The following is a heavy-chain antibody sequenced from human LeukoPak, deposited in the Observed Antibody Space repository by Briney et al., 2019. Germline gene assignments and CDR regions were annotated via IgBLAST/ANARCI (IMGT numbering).Heavy chain of an antibody. V-gene: IGHV4-59*08. CDR2: IYYSGST. CDR1: GGSISSYY. Sequence: SETLSLNCTVSGGSISSYYWSWIRQAQGKGLEWIGYIYYSGSTNYNPSLKSLVTISVDTSKIHFSLQPRSVTAADTAVYYCARYDSSGYAFDYWGQGTLVTVSS. CDR3: ARYDSSGYAFDY. J-gene: IGHJ4*02. D-gene: IGHD3-22*01.